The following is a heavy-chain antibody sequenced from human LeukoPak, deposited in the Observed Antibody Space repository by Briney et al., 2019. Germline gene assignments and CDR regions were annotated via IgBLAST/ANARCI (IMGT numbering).Heavy chain of an antibody. D-gene: IGHD6-13*01. CDR3: AKVGSSSGLDRFDP. CDR1: GFTFSNYA. Sequence: SGGSLRLSCAASGFTFSNYAMSWVRQAPGKGLEWVSAISGSGGSTYYADSVKGRFTISRDNSKNTLYLQMNSLRAEDTAVYYCAKVGSSSGLDRFDPWGQGTLVTVSS. V-gene: IGHV3-23*01. J-gene: IGHJ5*02. CDR2: ISGSGGST.